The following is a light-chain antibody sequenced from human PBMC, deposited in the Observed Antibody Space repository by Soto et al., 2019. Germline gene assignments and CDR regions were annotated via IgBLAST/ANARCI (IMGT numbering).Light chain of an antibody. J-gene: IGKJ2*01. CDR2: GAS. CDR1: QSVSSSY. V-gene: IGKV3-20*01. CDR3: QQYGSSPTYT. Sequence: EIVLTQSPGTLSLSPGERATLSCRASQSVSSSYLAWYQQKPGQAPRLLIYGASSRATGIPDRFSGSGSGTDFTLTISRLEPEDVAVYYCQQYGSSPTYTFGQGNKLEIK.